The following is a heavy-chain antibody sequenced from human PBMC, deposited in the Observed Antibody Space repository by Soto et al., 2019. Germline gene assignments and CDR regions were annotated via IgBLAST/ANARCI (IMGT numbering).Heavy chain of an antibody. V-gene: IGHV5-51*01. CDR2: IYPGDSDT. Sequence: GESLKISCKGSGYSFTSYWIGWVRQMPGKGLEWMGIIYPGDSDTRYSPSFQGQVTISADKSISTAYLQWSSLKASDTAMYYCARHTAPPFFYYGSGSYGGYYYYYYMDVWGKGTTVTVSS. CDR1: GYSFTSYW. CDR3: ARHTAPPFFYYGSGSYGGYYYYYYMDV. D-gene: IGHD3-10*01. J-gene: IGHJ6*03.